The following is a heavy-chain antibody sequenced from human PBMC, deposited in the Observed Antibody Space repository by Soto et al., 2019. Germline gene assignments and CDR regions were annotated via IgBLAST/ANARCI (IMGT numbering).Heavy chain of an antibody. V-gene: IGHV3-23*01. D-gene: IGHD6-13*01. CDR1: GFTFSSYA. Sequence: GGSLRLSCAASGFTFSSYAMSWVRQAPGKGLEWVSAISGSGGSTYYADSVKGRFTISRDNSKNTLYLQMNSLRAEDTAVYYCAKDPLLYIAAAGTSGWHYFDYWGQGTLVTVSS. J-gene: IGHJ4*02. CDR2: ISGSGGST. CDR3: AKDPLLYIAAAGTSGWHYFDY.